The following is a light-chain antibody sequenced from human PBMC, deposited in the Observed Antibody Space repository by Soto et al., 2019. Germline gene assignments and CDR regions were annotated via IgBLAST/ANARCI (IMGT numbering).Light chain of an antibody. CDR1: SSDVGGYNY. V-gene: IGLV2-14*01. CDR3: SSYISSSSPYV. CDR2: EVS. Sequence: QSVLAPPASVSGSPGQSITISCTGTSSDVGGYNYVSWYQQHPGKAPKLLIYEVSNRPSGASNRFSGSKSGNTASLTISGLQAEDEADYYCSSYISSSSPYVFGTGTKVTVL. J-gene: IGLJ1*01.